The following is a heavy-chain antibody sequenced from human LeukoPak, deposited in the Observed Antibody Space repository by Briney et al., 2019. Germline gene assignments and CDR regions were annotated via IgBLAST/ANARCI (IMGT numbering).Heavy chain of an antibody. J-gene: IGHJ4*02. CDR2: IYSGGST. CDR1: GFTFSSYA. CDR3: ARTEAAAFDY. D-gene: IGHD6-13*01. Sequence: PGGSLRLSCAASGFTFSSYAMSWVRQAPGKGLEWVSVIYSGGSTYYADSVKGRFTISRDNSKNTLYLQMNSLRAEDTAVYYCARTEAAAFDYWGQGTLVTVSS. V-gene: IGHV3-66*01.